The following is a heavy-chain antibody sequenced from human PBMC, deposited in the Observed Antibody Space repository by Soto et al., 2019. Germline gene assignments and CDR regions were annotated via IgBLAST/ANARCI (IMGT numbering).Heavy chain of an antibody. CDR2: VSGGGDST. J-gene: IGHJ6*02. V-gene: IGHV3-23*01. Sequence: WGSLRLSCAASGFTFSRFAMTWVRQAPGKGLEWDSSVSGGGDSTYYADSVKGRFFISRGNSKNMVDLQMNSLGADDTAMYYCAKGVDIYGTYGLDVWGQGTAVTVSS. CDR3: AKGVDIYGTYGLDV. CDR1: GFTFSRFA. D-gene: IGHD5-12*01.